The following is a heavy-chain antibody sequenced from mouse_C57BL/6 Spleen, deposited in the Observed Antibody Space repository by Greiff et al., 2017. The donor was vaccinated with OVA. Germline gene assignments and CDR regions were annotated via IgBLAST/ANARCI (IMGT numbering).Heavy chain of an antibody. D-gene: IGHD2-4*01. CDR2: LYPGSGNT. J-gene: IGHJ4*01. V-gene: IGHV1-66*01. CDR3: ARRGSEDYDRGWAMDY. CDR1: GYSFTSYY. Sequence: QVQLQQSGPELVKPGASVKISCKASGYSFTSYYIHWVKQRPGQGLEWIGWLYPGSGNTKYNEKFKGKATLTADTSSSTAYMQLSSLTSEDSSVYYWARRGSEDYDRGWAMDYWGQGTSVTVSS.